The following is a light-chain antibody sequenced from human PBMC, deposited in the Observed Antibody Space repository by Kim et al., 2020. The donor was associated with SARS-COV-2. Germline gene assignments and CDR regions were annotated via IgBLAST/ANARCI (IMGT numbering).Light chain of an antibody. V-gene: IGLV1-36*01. J-gene: IGLJ3*02. CDR1: NTNIGNNA. CDR3: AVWDDSLNGRM. Sequence: RQRVTISCSGSNTNIGNNAVNWYQQLPGKAPKLLIYYDDVLPSGVSDRFSGSKSGTSASLAISGLQSEDEADYYCAVWDDSLNGRMFGGGTKLTVL. CDR2: YDD.